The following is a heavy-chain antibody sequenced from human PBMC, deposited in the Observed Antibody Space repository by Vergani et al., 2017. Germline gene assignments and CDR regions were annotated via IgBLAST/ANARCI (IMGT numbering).Heavy chain of an antibody. CDR3: ARCGSGWYMR. J-gene: IGHJ4*02. CDR2: IYTSGST. D-gene: IGHD6-19*01. V-gene: IGHV4-61*02. CDR1: GGSISSGSYY. Sequence: QVQLQESGPGLVKPSQTLSLTCTVSGGSISSGSYYWSWIRQPAGKGLEWIGRIYTSGSTNYNPSLKSRVTISVDKSKNQFSLKLSSVTAADTAVYYCARCGSGWYMRWGQGTLVTVSS.